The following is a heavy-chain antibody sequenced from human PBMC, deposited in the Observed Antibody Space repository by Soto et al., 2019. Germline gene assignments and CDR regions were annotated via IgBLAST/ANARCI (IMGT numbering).Heavy chain of an antibody. Sequence: ASVKVSCKASGYTFTSYGISWVRQAPGQGLEWMGWISAYNGNTNYAQKLQGRVTMTTDTSTSKAYMGLRSLRSDDTAVYYCARSGYCSSTSCYDGGYYYYYMDVWGKGTTVTVSS. J-gene: IGHJ6*03. CDR3: ARSGYCSSTSCYDGGYYYYYMDV. CDR2: ISAYNGNT. V-gene: IGHV1-18*01. D-gene: IGHD2-2*01. CDR1: GYTFTSYG.